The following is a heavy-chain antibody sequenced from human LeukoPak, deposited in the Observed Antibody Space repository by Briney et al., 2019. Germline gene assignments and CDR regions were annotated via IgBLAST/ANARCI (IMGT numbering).Heavy chain of an antibody. D-gene: IGHD6-13*01. Sequence: SETLSLTCTVSGGSISSYYWSWIRQPPGKGLEWIGYIYYSGSTNYNPSLKSRVTISVDTSKNQFSLKLSSVTAADTAVYYCAREAAAGPNWFDPWGQGTLVTVSS. CDR3: AREAAAGPNWFDP. J-gene: IGHJ5*02. V-gene: IGHV4-59*01. CDR2: IYYSGST. CDR1: GGSISSYY.